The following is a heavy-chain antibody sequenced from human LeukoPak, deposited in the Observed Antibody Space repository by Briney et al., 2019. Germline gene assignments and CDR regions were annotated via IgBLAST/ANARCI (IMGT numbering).Heavy chain of an antibody. CDR1: GFTFSSYW. CDR3: ARGSIAVAEDY. D-gene: IGHD6-19*01. V-gene: IGHV3-7*01. J-gene: IGHJ4*02. Sequence: GGSLRLSCAASGFTFSSYWMSWVRQAPGKGLEWVANIKQDGSEKYYVDSVKGRFTISRDNAKNSLYPQMNSLRAEDTAVYYCARGSIAVAEDYWGQGTLVTVSS. CDR2: IKQDGSEK.